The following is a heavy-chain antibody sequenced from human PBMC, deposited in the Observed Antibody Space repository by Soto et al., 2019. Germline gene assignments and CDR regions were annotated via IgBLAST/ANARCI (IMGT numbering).Heavy chain of an antibody. D-gene: IGHD3-10*01. CDR1: GFTFSNAW. CDR2: IKSKTDGGTT. J-gene: IGHJ4*02. Sequence: EVQLVESGGGLVKPGGSLRLSCAASGFTFSNAWMSWVRQAPGKGLEWVGRIKSKTDGGTTDYAAPVKGRFTISRDDSKNTLYLQMNSLKTEDTAVYYCPTHVWFGELLGGDYWGQGTLVTVSS. CDR3: PTHVWFGELLGGDY. V-gene: IGHV3-15*01.